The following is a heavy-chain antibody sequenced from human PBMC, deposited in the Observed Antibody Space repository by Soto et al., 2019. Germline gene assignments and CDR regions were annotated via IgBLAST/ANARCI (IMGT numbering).Heavy chain of an antibody. CDR2: ISASGDTT. V-gene: IGHV3-23*01. D-gene: IGHD1-26*01. CDR1: GFTFSIYA. CDR3: AARTIGSFFDY. J-gene: IGHJ4*02. Sequence: VGSLRLSCAASGFTFSIYAFNWVRQAPGNGLEWVSCISASGDTTSYSDSVKGRFTISRDNSKSTLYLQMNSLRAENTAVYYCAARTIGSFFDYWGQGTLVTVSS.